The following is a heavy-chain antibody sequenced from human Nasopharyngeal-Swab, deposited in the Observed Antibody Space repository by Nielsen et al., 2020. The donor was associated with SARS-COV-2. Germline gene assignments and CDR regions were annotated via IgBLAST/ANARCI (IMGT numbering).Heavy chain of an antibody. CDR2: ISSSGSTI. J-gene: IGHJ5*02. V-gene: IGHV3-48*03. D-gene: IGHD3-22*01. CDR1: GFTVSSNY. CDR3: AREGYYDSSGYGFDP. Sequence: GEFLKISCAASGFTVSSNYMNWVRQAPGKGLEWVSYISSSGSTIYYADSVKGRFTISRDNAKNSLYLQMNSLRAEDTAVYYCAREGYYDSSGYGFDPWGQGTLVTVSS.